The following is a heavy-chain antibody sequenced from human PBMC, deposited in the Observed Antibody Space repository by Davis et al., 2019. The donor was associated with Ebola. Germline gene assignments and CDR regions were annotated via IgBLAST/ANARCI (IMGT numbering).Heavy chain of an antibody. CDR2: ISSRSTFI. D-gene: IGHD6-13*01. CDR1: GFTFSDYY. J-gene: IGHJ5*02. V-gene: IGHV3-11*06. CDR3: ARGGSSSNSKFDP. Sequence: PGGSLRLSCEASGFTFSDYYMIWIRQNSAKGLEWVAYISSRSTFIDYADSVKGRFTISRDNAKNSLHLQMNSLRADDTGVYYCARGGSSSNSKFDPWGQGTLVTVSS.